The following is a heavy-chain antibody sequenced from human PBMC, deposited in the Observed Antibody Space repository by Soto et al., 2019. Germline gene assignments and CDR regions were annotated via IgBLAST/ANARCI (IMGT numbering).Heavy chain of an antibody. CDR2: ISYDGSNK. D-gene: IGHD3-10*01. V-gene: IGHV3-30*18. CDR3: AKDQGYYYGSGSSLGYFDY. Sequence: SLRLSCAASGFTFSSYGMHWVRQAPGKGLEWVAVISYDGSNKYYADSVKGRFTISRDNSKNTLYLQMNSLRAEDTAVYYCAKDQGYYYGSGSSLGYFDYWGQGTLVTVSS. J-gene: IGHJ4*02. CDR1: GFTFSSYG.